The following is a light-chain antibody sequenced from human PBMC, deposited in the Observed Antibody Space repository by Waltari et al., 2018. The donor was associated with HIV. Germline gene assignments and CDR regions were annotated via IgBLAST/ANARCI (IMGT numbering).Light chain of an antibody. CDR2: DAS. CDR1: QGISSA. CDR3: QQFHTYPIT. V-gene: IGKV1-13*02. Sequence: ASQLTQPPSSLSASVGDRVTITCRANQGISSALAWFQQKPGKTPKLLIYDASSLESGVPLRFSGSGAEADFTLTSSSLQPEDFATYYGQQFHTYPITFGQGPRLEIK. J-gene: IGKJ5*01.